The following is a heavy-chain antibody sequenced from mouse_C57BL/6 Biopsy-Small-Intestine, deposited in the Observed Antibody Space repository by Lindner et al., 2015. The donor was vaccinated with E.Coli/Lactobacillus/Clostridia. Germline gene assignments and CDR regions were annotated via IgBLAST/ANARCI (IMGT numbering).Heavy chain of an antibody. V-gene: IGHV2-9-1*01. CDR1: GFSLTSYA. CDR3: ATGGDYGSSLYFDY. J-gene: IGHJ2*01. CDR2: IWTGGGT. Sequence: VQLQESGPGLVAPSQSLSITCTVSGFSLTSYAISWVRQPPGKGLEWLGVIWTGGGTNYNSALKSRLSISKDNSKSQVFLKMNSLQTDDTAWYYCATGGDYGSSLYFDYWGQGTTLTVSS. D-gene: IGHD1-1*01.